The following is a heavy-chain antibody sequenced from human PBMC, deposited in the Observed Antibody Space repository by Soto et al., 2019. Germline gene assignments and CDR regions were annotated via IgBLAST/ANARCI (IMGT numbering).Heavy chain of an antibody. CDR2: INHSGST. CDR1: GGSFSGYY. D-gene: IGHD1-1*01. CDR3: ARGRGYGY. J-gene: IGHJ4*02. V-gene: IGHV4-34*01. Sequence: QVQLQQWGAGLLKPSETLSLTCAVYGGSFSGYYWSWIRQPPGKGLEWIGEINHSGSTNYNPSLKSRVTXSVDTSKNQFSLKLSSVTAADTAVYYCARGRGYGYWGQGTLVTVSS.